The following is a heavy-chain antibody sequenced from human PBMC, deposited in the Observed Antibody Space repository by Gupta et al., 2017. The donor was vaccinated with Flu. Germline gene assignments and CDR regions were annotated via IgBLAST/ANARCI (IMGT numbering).Heavy chain of an antibody. Sequence: EVQLLESGGGLVQPGGSLRLSCAASGFTFTSNAMSWVRQAPGKGLEWVSGISGSGSSTHYPESVKGRFTISRDNSKNTLYLQMNSLRAEDTAVYFCAKRGATLHVWGQGTTVTVSS. V-gene: IGHV3-23*01. J-gene: IGHJ6*02. CDR3: AKRGATLHV. CDR1: GFTFTSNA. CDR2: ISGSGSST. D-gene: IGHD2-21*02.